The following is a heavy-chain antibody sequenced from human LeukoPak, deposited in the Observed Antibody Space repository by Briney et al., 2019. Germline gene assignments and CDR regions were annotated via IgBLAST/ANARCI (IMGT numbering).Heavy chain of an antibody. Sequence: PGGSLRLSCEASGFTFSNYNMNWVRQAPGKELEWVSSITSTSSYIYYADSVKGRFTISRDNSKNTLYLQMNSLRAEDTAVYYCARAVKDCSGGSYYSGFGYFYYMDVWGKGTTVTISS. CDR2: ITSTSSYI. V-gene: IGHV3-21*04. CDR3: ARAVKDCSGGSYYSGFGYFYYMDV. D-gene: IGHD2-15*01. J-gene: IGHJ6*03. CDR1: GFTFSNYN.